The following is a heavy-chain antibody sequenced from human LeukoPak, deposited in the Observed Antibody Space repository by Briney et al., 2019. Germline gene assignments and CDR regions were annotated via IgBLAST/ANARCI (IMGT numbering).Heavy chain of an antibody. V-gene: IGHV1-8*03. CDR2: MNPNSGNT. CDR3: ARGSWYDYVWGSSTYYNWFDP. D-gene: IGHD3-16*01. J-gene: IGHJ5*02. CDR1: RYTLPSYD. Sequence: ASVKVSCKASRYTLPSYDINWVGQATGQGVEWMGCMNPNSGNTGFAQKFQGRVTITRNTSISTAYMELSSLRSEDTAVYYCARGSWYDYVWGSSTYYNWFDPWGQGTLVTVSS.